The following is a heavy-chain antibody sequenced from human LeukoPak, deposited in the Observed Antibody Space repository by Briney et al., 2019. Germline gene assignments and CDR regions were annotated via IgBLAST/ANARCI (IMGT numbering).Heavy chain of an antibody. J-gene: IGHJ4*02. V-gene: IGHV3-23*01. CDR3: AHGAMYQLDY. Sequence: PGGILRLSCAASGFPFSSHGMSWVRQAPGKGLEWVSGIIGGGGSTYYADSVKGRFTISGDNSRNTLFLQMNSLRAEDTAVYYCAHGAMYQLDYRGQGTLVTVSS. CDR2: IIGGGGST. D-gene: IGHD2-2*01. CDR1: GFPFSSHG.